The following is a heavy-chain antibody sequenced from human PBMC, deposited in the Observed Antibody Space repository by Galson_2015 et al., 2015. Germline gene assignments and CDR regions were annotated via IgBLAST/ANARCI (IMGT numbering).Heavy chain of an antibody. J-gene: IGHJ6*02. CDR2: IKSKTDGGTT. CDR1: GFTFSNAW. CDR3: TTEFVVPAATEYYYYGMDV. V-gene: IGHV3-15*01. D-gene: IGHD2-2*01. Sequence: SLRLSCAASGFTFSNAWMSWVRQAPGKGLEWVGRIKSKTDGGTTDYAAPVKGRFTISRDDSKNTLYPQMNSLKTEDTAVYYCTTEFVVPAATEYYYYGMDVWGQGTTVTVSS.